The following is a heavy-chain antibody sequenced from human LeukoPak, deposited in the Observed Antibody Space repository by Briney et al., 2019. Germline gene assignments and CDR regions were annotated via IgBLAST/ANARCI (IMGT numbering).Heavy chain of an antibody. CDR3: ARDVDIVATIFFDP. D-gene: IGHD5-12*01. CDR2: INPNSGGT. CDR1: GYTFTGYY. J-gene: IGHJ5*02. Sequence: ASVKVSCKASGYTFTGYYMHWVRQAPGQGLEWMGWINPNSGGTNYAQKFQGRVTMTRDTSISTAYMELSRLRSDDTAVYYCARDVDIVATIFFDPWGQGTLVTVSS. V-gene: IGHV1-2*02.